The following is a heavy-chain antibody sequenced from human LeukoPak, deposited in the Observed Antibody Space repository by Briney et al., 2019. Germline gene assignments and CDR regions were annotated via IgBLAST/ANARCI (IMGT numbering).Heavy chain of an antibody. CDR3: ARGGDGTRIDY. CDR2: IYHSGST. V-gene: IGHV4-30-2*01. CDR1: GGSISSGGYS. J-gene: IGHJ4*02. D-gene: IGHD5-24*01. Sequence: SETLSLTCAVSGGSISSGGYSWRWIRKQAGKGLEWIGYIYHSGSTYYDPSLKSRVTISVDRSKNQFSLKLSSVTAADTAVYYCARGGDGTRIDYWGQGTLVTVSS.